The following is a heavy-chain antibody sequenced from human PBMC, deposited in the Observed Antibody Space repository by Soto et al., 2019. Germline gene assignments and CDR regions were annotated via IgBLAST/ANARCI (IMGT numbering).Heavy chain of an antibody. CDR1: GGTFSSYA. D-gene: IGHD3-22*01. V-gene: IGHV1-69*01. Sequence: QVQLVQSGAEVKKPGSSVKVSCKASGGTFSSYAISWVRQAPGQGLEWMGGIIPIFGTANYAQKFQGRVTITADQSTSTDYMELSSLRSEDTAVYYCARDRYYDSSGYLNWFDPWGQGTLVTVSS. J-gene: IGHJ5*02. CDR2: IIPIFGTA. CDR3: ARDRYYDSSGYLNWFDP.